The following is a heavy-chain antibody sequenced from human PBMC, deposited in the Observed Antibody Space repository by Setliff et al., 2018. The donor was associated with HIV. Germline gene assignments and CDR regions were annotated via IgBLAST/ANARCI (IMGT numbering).Heavy chain of an antibody. Sequence: SETLSLTCTVSGGSISGYYWNWIRQPPGKRLEWIGYISSSGTTNYNPSLKSRVKMSIDTSKNQFSLKLSSVTAADTAVYFCARDPYCSGDGCFRYYQHWGRGTLVTVSS. CDR3: ARDPYCSGDGCFRYYQH. V-gene: IGHV4-59*12. CDR1: GGSISGYY. D-gene: IGHD2-15*01. CDR2: ISSSGTT. J-gene: IGHJ1*01.